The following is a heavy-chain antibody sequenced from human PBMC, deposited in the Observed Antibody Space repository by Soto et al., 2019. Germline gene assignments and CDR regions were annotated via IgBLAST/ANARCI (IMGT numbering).Heavy chain of an antibody. J-gene: IGHJ5*02. CDR1: GFIFSDYA. Sequence: EVYLLESGGDLVQPGMSLRLSCAASGFIFSDYAMTWVRQAPGKGLEWVSTISGTRGRQRNTFYTASVKGRFTVTRDNSKNTLFLQMNSLRVEDTAVYYCAKTMSRLGGYDLNWVAPWGQGTLVTVSS. CDR2: ISGTRGRQRNT. V-gene: IGHV3-23*01. CDR3: AKTMSRLGGYDLNWVAP. D-gene: IGHD5-12*01.